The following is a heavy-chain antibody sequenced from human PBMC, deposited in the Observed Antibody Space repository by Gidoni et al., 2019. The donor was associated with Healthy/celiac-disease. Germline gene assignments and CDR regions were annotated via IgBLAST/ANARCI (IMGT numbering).Heavy chain of an antibody. CDR3: ARGGGGYYDSSGHADY. CDR1: GGSISSYY. V-gene: IGHV4-59*08. D-gene: IGHD3-22*01. CDR2: IYYSGST. J-gene: IGHJ4*02. Sequence: QVQLQESGPGLVKPSETLSLTCTVSGGSISSYYWSWIRQPPGKGLEWIGYIYYSGSTNYNPSLKSRVTISVDTSKNQFSLKLSSVTAADTAVYYCARGGGGYYDSSGHADYWGQGTLVTVSS.